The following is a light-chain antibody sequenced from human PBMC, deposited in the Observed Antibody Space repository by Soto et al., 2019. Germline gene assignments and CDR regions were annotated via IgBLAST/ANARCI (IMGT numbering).Light chain of an antibody. CDR1: SSDVGGYNY. Sequence: QPALTQPASVSGYPGQSITISCTGRSSDVGGYNYVSWYQQHPGKAPKLMIYEVSRRPSGVSNRFSGSKSGNTASLTVSGLQAEDEADYYCSSYTTSNTYVFGTGTKVTVL. CDR2: EVS. V-gene: IGLV2-14*01. J-gene: IGLJ1*01. CDR3: SSYTTSNTYV.